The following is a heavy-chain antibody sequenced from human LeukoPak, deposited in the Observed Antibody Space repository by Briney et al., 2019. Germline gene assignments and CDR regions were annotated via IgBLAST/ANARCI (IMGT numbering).Heavy chain of an antibody. CDR1: GYTFTTYY. V-gene: IGHV1-46*01. CDR3: ARSSGSYSPFDY. J-gene: IGHJ4*02. CDR2: INPSDGST. Sequence: ASVKVSCKASGYTFTTYYMHWVRQAPGQGLEWMGIINPSDGSTSYPQKFQGRVTTTRDTSTSTVYMDLNSLTSEDTTVYYCARSSGSYSPFDYWGQGTLVTVSS. D-gene: IGHD1-26*01.